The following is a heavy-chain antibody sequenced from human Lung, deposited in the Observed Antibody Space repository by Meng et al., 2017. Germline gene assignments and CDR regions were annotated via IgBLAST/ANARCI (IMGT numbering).Heavy chain of an antibody. CDR2: INGVFGTT. Sequence: QGQLGQCGVECMKPRSSWKVSRKAPGGIFSKSAIGWVRQAPGQGLEWMGGINGVFGTTDYAQKFQGRATITTDESTSTVYMELSRLTSEDTAVYFCARKAGNCISTTCYSLDYWGQGTLVTVSS. CDR3: ARKAGNCISTTCYSLDY. J-gene: IGHJ4*02. V-gene: IGHV1-69*05. D-gene: IGHD2-2*01. CDR1: GGIFSKSA.